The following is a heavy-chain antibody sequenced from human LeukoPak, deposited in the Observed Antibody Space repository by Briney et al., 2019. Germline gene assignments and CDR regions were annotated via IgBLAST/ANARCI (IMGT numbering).Heavy chain of an antibody. Sequence: SETLSLTCTVSGGSISSSSYYWSWIRQHPGKGLEWIGSIYYSGSTYYNPSLKSRVTISVDTSKNQFSLKLSSVTAADTAVYYCARGGDSSGHYFDYWGQGTLVTVSS. J-gene: IGHJ4*02. CDR1: GGSISSSSYY. CDR2: IYYSGST. V-gene: IGHV4-39*07. CDR3: ARGGDSSGHYFDY. D-gene: IGHD3-22*01.